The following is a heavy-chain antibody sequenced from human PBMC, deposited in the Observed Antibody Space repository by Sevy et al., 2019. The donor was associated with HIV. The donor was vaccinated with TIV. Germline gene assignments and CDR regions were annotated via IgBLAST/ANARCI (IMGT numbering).Heavy chain of an antibody. Sequence: GGSLRLSCIGSGFSFSYYGIHWVRQAPGKGLDWVALISHDGINEYYADSVKGGFTISRYNSKNTVYLEMNSLRNEDTAIYFCANAYSGSYSHSYLYALDVWGQGTTVTVSS. CDR1: GFSFSYYG. CDR3: ANAYSGSYSHSYLYALDV. D-gene: IGHD1-26*01. J-gene: IGHJ6*02. V-gene: IGHV3-30*18. CDR2: ISHDGINE.